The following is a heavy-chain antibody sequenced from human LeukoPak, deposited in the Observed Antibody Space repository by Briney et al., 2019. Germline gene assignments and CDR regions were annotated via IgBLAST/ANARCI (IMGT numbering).Heavy chain of an antibody. V-gene: IGHV3-64D*06. J-gene: IGHJ4*01. CDR3: VSPVFINY. CDR1: GNYW. CDR2: IGSDGDST. D-gene: IGHD1-14*01. Sequence: GGSLRLSCAASGNYWMHWVRQAPGKGLEHVSTIGSDGDSTYYADSVKDRFTISRDNSKNALYLQMTSLRPEDSAVYYCVSPVFINYWGQGTLVTVSS.